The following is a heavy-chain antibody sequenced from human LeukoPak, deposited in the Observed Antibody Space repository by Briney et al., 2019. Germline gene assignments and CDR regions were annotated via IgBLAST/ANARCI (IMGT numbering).Heavy chain of an antibody. J-gene: IGHJ3*02. CDR2: ISAYNGNT. Sequence: GASVKVSCKASGYTFTSYGISWVRQAPGQGLEWMGWISAYNGNTNYAQKLQGRVTMTTDTSTSTAYMELRSLRSDDTAVYYCARGIEDYYDSSGYAFDIWGQGTMVTVSS. V-gene: IGHV1-18*01. D-gene: IGHD3-22*01. CDR1: GYTFTSYG. CDR3: ARGIEDYYDSSGYAFDI.